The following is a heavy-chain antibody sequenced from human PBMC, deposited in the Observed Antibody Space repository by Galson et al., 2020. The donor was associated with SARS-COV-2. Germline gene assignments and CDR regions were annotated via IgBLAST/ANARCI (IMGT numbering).Heavy chain of an antibody. Sequence: SETLSLTCTVFDGSVSSGSYSWSWIRQSPGKGLECVGYISYGVNTDYNPSLKSRVTISVDTSKNQFSLRLTSVTAADTAVYYCARVDTFDSSSLYFDSWGQGILVTVSS. V-gene: IGHV4-61*01. D-gene: IGHD3-22*01. J-gene: IGHJ4*02. CDR3: ARVDTFDSSSLYFDS. CDR1: DGSVSSGSYS. CDR2: ISYGVNT.